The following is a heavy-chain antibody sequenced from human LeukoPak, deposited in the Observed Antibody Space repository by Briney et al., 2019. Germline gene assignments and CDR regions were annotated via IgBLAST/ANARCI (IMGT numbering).Heavy chain of an antibody. D-gene: IGHD2-8*01. Sequence: GGSLRLSCAVSGFTFSSYAMRWVRQAAGEGLEWVSVISDSGDYTSYADCVRGRFTISRDNSRNTLYLQMISLRPEDTAVYYCAKDTSIGKYCTNGVCSPFDYWGQGTLVTVSS. CDR3: AKDTSIGKYCTNGVCSPFDY. CDR2: ISDSGDYT. J-gene: IGHJ4*02. CDR1: GFTFSSYA. V-gene: IGHV3-23*01.